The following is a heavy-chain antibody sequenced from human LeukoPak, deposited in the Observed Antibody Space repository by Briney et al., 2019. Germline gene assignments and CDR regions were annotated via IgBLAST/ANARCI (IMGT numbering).Heavy chain of an antibody. J-gene: IGHJ4*02. Sequence: PSETLSLTCAVYGGSLSGHYWSWIRQPPGKGLEWIGQIGPRGGTTYNLSLESRVTISPDTSKNQLSLKVNSVTAADTAVYFCARHGGFSFEYWGQGTLVAVTS. D-gene: IGHD2-15*01. V-gene: IGHV4-34*01. CDR1: GGSLSGHY. CDR2: IGPRGGT. CDR3: ARHGGFSFEY.